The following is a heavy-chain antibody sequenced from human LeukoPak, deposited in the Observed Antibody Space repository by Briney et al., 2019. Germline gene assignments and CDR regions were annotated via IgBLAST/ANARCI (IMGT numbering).Heavy chain of an antibody. CDR2: IHHGGST. Sequence: SQTLSLTGTVSGGSISSGGYYWSWIRQHPGKGPEWIGYIHHGGSTYYNPSLKSRVSISVDTSMNQFSLNLTSVTAADTAIYFCARVVGDYFDYWGQGTLVTVSS. J-gene: IGHJ4*02. V-gene: IGHV4-31*03. CDR3: ARVVGDYFDY. CDR1: GGSISSGGYY. D-gene: IGHD1-26*01.